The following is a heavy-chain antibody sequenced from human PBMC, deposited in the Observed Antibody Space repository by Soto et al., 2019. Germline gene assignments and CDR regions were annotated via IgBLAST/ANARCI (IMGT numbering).Heavy chain of an antibody. Sequence: QITLKESGPTLVKPTQTLTLTCTFSGFSLSTSGVGVGWIRQPPGKALEWLALIYWDDDKRYSPSLKSRLTITKDTSKYHVVLTMTNKDPVDTATYYCAHAVTTSAFDIWGQGTMVTVSS. J-gene: IGHJ3*02. CDR2: IYWDDDK. CDR1: GFSLSTSGVG. V-gene: IGHV2-5*02. CDR3: AHAVTTSAFDI. D-gene: IGHD4-17*01.